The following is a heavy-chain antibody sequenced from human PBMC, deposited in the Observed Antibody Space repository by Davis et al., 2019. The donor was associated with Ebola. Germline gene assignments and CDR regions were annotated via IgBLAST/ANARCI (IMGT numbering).Heavy chain of an antibody. Sequence: PGGSLRLSCTASGFIFTKSWMNWVRQAPGRGLEWLAYIDVDGRETDYVDSVKGRFTISRDNAKNPVYLQMNSLRAEDTAVYYCARDGGAFDSRGSYEVPFDYWGQGTLVTVSS. V-gene: IGHV3-7*01. CDR2: IDVDGRET. CDR3: ARDGGAFDSRGSYEVPFDY. CDR1: GFIFTKSW. J-gene: IGHJ4*02. D-gene: IGHD3-22*01.